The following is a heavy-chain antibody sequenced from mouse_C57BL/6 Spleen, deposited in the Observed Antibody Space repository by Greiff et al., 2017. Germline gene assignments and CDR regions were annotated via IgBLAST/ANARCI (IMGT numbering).Heavy chain of an antibody. CDR3: ARSHGSSYYYAMDY. J-gene: IGHJ4*01. CDR2: IDPSDSET. D-gene: IGHD1-1*01. V-gene: IGHV1-52*01. Sequence: VQLQQPGAELVRPGSSVKLSCKASGYTFTSYWMHWVKQRPIQGLEWIGNIDPSDSETHYNQKFKDKATLTVDKSSSTAYMQLSSLTSEDSAVYYCARSHGSSYYYAMDYWGQGTSVTVSS. CDR1: GYTFTSYW.